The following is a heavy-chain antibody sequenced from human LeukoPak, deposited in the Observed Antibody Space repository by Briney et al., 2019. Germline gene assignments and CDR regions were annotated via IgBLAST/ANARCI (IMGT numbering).Heavy chain of an antibody. Sequence: SETLSLTCTVSGGSISSYYWSWLRQPAGKGLEWIGRIYSSGSTNYNTAIKSRVIMSVDTSKNQCSLRLSSMAAADTAVYYCARQVSVAGKAGLDYWGQGTLVTVSS. CDR1: GGSISSYY. V-gene: IGHV4-4*07. D-gene: IGHD6-19*01. CDR3: ARQVSVAGKAGLDY. CDR2: IYSSGST. J-gene: IGHJ4*02.